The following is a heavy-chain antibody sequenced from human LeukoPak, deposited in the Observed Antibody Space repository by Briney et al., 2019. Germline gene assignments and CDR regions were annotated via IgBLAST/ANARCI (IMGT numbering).Heavy chain of an antibody. V-gene: IGHV1-18*01. CDR1: GYTFTSYG. CDR3: ARDLEALGYSYGKPDFDY. Sequence: ASVKVSCKASGYTFTSYGISWVRQAPGQGLEWMGWISAYNGNTNYAQKLQGRVTMTTDTSTSTAYMEPRSLRSDDTAVYYCARDLEALGYSYGKPDFDYWGQGTLVTVSS. J-gene: IGHJ4*02. CDR2: ISAYNGNT. D-gene: IGHD5-18*01.